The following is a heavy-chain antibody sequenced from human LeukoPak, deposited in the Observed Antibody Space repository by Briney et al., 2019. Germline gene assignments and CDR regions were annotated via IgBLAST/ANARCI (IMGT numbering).Heavy chain of an antibody. J-gene: IGHJ4*02. CDR2: IRFDGSSQ. D-gene: IGHD3-10*01. CDR3: ARDQAGSGHYADY. CDR1: GFTFSSYA. Sequence: GGSLRLSCAASGFTFSSYAMHWVRQAPGRGLEWLAYIRFDGSSQYYADFVKGRFTISRDNSKNTLYLQMSSLRAEDTAVYYCARDQAGSGHYADYWGQGTLVTVSS. V-gene: IGHV3-30*02.